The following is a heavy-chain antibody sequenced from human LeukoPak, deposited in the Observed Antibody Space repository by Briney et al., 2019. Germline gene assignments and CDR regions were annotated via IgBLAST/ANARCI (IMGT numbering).Heavy chain of an antibody. Sequence: PSETLSLICSVSRYSISSGYYWSWIRQPPGKGLEWIGEINHSGSTNYNPSLKSRVTISVDTSKNQFSLKLSSVTAADTAVYYCARLRRYYGSGSYQIIAYRYYYMDVWGKGTTVTISS. J-gene: IGHJ6*03. CDR1: RYSISSGYY. CDR3: ARLRRYYGSGSYQIIAYRYYYMDV. CDR2: INHSGST. D-gene: IGHD3-10*01. V-gene: IGHV4-38-2*02.